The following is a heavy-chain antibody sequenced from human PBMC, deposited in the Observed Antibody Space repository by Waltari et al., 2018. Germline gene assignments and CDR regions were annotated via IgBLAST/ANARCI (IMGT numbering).Heavy chain of an antibody. CDR1: GFPFSSYV. J-gene: IGHJ4*02. D-gene: IGHD1-26*01. CDR2: VSGSGDTT. Sequence: EVQLLESGGGLVQPGGSLRLSCVASGFPFSSYVMSWVRQGAGKGLEWVSSVSGSGDTTDYADSVKGRFTISRDNSKNTFYLQMNSLRVDDTAVYYCAKDRDGSSLTLYYFDHWSQGALVTVSS. V-gene: IGHV3-23*01. CDR3: AKDRDGSSLTLYYFDH.